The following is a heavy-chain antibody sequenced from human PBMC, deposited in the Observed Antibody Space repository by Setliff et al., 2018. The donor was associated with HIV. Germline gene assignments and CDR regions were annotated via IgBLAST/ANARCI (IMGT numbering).Heavy chain of an antibody. CDR1: GVTFSSYA. D-gene: IGHD6-19*01. J-gene: IGHJ3*02. Sequence: WASVKVSCKASGVTFSSYAINWVRQAPGQGLEWMGRIIPIFGTTNYAQKFQGRVTITADKSTSTAYMEMSSLRSEDTAIYYCARDRSEAVAGRDAFDIWGQGTMVTVSS. CDR3: ARDRSEAVAGRDAFDI. V-gene: IGHV1-69*06. CDR2: IIPIFGTT.